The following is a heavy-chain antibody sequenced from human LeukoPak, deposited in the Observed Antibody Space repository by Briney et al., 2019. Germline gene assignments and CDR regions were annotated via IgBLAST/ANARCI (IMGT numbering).Heavy chain of an antibody. CDR1: GFTFNTYA. CDR3: GKGRVSE. Sequence: GGSLRLSCAASGFTFNTYAMSWVRQAPGKGLEWVSSIHADGVGTFYADSVRGRFTISRDNSKNTLDLQMNSLRVEDTAVYYCGKGRVSEWGQGTLVTVSS. V-gene: IGHV3-23*01. CDR2: IHADGVGT. D-gene: IGHD6-19*01. J-gene: IGHJ4*02.